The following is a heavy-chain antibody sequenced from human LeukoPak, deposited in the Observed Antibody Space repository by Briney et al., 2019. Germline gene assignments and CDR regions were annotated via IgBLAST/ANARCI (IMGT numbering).Heavy chain of an antibody. CDR3: ARDQLWYSSSSYEN. CDR1: GFTFSSSW. CDR2: IKQDGSEK. J-gene: IGHJ1*01. D-gene: IGHD6-19*01. Sequence: GGSLRLSCAASGFTFSSSWMSWVRQAPGKGLEWVANIKQDGSEKYYVDSVKGRFTISRDNAKNSRYLQMNSLRAEDTAVYYCARDQLWYSSSSYENWGQGTLVTVSS. V-gene: IGHV3-7*01.